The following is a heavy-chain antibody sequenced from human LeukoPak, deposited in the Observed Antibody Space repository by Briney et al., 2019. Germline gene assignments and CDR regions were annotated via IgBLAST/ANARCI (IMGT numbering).Heavy chain of an antibody. Sequence: ASVKVSCKGSGGTFSSYAISWVRQAPGQGLEWMGRIIPILGISNYAQKFQGRVTITADKSTSTAYMELSSLRSEDTAVYYCAASYYYGSGRGDYWGQGTLVTVSS. CDR3: AASYYYGSGRGDY. J-gene: IGHJ4*02. D-gene: IGHD3-10*01. CDR2: IIPILGIS. CDR1: GGTFSSYA. V-gene: IGHV1-69*04.